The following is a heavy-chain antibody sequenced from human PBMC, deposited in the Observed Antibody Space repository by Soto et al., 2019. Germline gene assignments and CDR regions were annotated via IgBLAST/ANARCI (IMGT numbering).Heavy chain of an antibody. CDR3: AKDRAGYNSNPNY. CDR1: GFTFSSYG. V-gene: IGHV3-30*18. Sequence: GGSLRLSCAASGFTFSSYGMHWVGQAPGTGLEWVAAISYDGSKKYYAESVKGRFTISRDNSKNTRYRQMNSLGDEDTAVYYCAKDRAGYNSNPNYWGQGIRVTVSS. D-gene: IGHD5-12*01. CDR2: ISYDGSKK. J-gene: IGHJ4*02.